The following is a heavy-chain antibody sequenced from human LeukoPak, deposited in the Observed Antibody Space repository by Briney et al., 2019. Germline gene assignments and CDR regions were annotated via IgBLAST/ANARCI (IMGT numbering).Heavy chain of an antibody. D-gene: IGHD3-22*01. J-gene: IGHJ6*03. CDR3: ARAPSKITMIVVVLPYYYYMDV. CDR2: INPSGGST. CDR1: GYTFTSYY. V-gene: IGHV1-46*01. Sequence: ASVKVSCKASGYTFTSYYMHWVRQAPGQGLEWMGIINPSGGSTSYAQKFQGRVTMTRDMSTSTVYMELSSLRSEDTAVYYCARAPSKITMIVVVLPYYYYMDVWGKGTTVTVSS.